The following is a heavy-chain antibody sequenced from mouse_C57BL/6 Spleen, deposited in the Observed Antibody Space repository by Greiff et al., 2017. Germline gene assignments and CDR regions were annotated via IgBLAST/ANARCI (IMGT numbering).Heavy chain of an antibody. V-gene: IGHV1-72*01. Sequence: QVQLQQPGAELVKPGASVKLSCKASGYTFTSYWMHWVKQRPGRGLEWIGRIDPNSGGRKYNEKFKSKATLTVDKPYSTAYMQLSSLTSEDAAVYYCARSYYYGSSPRYFDVWGTGTTVTVSS. CDR3: ARSYYYGSSPRYFDV. CDR1: GYTFTSYW. D-gene: IGHD1-1*01. J-gene: IGHJ1*03. CDR2: IDPNSGGR.